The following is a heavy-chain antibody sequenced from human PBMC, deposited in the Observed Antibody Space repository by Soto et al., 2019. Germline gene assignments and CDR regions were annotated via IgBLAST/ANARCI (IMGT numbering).Heavy chain of an antibody. CDR1: GGTFSSYA. V-gene: IGHV1-69*06. J-gene: IGHJ6*02. CDR3: ARDPTYXDILTGHIDYYYYGMDV. D-gene: IGHD3-9*01. CDR2: IIPIFGTA. Sequence: SVKVSCKASGGTFSSYAISWVRQAPGQGLEWKGGIIPIFGTANYAQKFQGRVTITADKSTSTAYMELSSLRSEDTAVYYCARDPTYXDILTGHIDYYYYGMDVWGQGTTVTVSS.